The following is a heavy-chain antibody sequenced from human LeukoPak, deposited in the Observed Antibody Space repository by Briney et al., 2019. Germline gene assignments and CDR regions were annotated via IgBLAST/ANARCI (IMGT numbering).Heavy chain of an antibody. CDR2: MSSSGNTI. D-gene: IGHD3-16*02. J-gene: IGHJ4*02. V-gene: IGHV3-11*04. CDR1: GFTFDDYG. CDR3: ARGVSSYDYVWGSYRYVSDY. Sequence: KPGGSLRLSCAASGFTFDDYGMSWIRQAPGKGLEWVSYMSSSGNTIYYADSVKGRFTISRDNAKNSLYLQMNSLRAEDTAVYYCARGVSSYDYVWGSYRYVSDYWGQGTLVTVSS.